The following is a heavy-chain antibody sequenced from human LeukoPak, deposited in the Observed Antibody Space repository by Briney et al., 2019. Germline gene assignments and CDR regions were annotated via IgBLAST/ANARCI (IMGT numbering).Heavy chain of an antibody. V-gene: IGHV3-7*01. D-gene: IGHD1-26*01. J-gene: IGHJ5*02. CDR2: IKQDGSEK. Sequence: GGSLRLSCAASGFIFSSNWMSWVRQAPGKGLEWVANIKQDGSEKYYVDSVKGRFTISRDNAKNSLYLQMNSLRAEDTAVYYCARIGGSYWGWFDPWGQGTLVTVSS. CDR3: ARIGGSYWGWFDP. CDR1: GFIFSSNW.